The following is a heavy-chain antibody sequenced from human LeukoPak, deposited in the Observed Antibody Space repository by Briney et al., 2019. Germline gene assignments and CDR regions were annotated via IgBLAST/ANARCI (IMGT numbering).Heavy chain of an antibody. J-gene: IGHJ4*02. Sequence: ASVKVSCKGSGGTFSRCAFTWVRQAPGQGLEWMGGIIPIFGTSNYAQKFQGRVTMTTDTSTSTAYMELRSLRSDDTAVYFCARDPSNTSGRYPYFDSWGQGTLVTVSS. CDR2: IIPIFGTS. CDR3: ARDPSNTSGRYPYFDS. CDR1: GGTFSRCA. D-gene: IGHD6-19*01. V-gene: IGHV1-69*05.